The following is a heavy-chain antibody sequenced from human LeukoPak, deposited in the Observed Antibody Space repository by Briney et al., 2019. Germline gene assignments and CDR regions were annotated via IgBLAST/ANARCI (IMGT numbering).Heavy chain of an antibody. D-gene: IGHD6-13*01. CDR2: INHRGST. CDR1: GGSFSGYY. V-gene: IGHV4-34*01. J-gene: IGHJ4*02. CDR3: ARDSDVSSPFDN. Sequence: PSETLSVTSAVYGGSFSGYYWSWIRQPPGKGLEWIGEINHRGSTNYNPSLKSRVTISVDTSKNQSSLKLSSVTAADTAVYYCARDSDVSSPFDNWGQGTLVTVTS.